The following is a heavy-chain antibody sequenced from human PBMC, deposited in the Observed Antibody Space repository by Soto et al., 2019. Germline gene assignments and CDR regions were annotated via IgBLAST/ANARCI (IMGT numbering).Heavy chain of an antibody. CDR1: GDTFTNFG. J-gene: IGHJ5*02. D-gene: IGHD3-10*01. CDR3: ARVLRGVVNWFDP. Sequence: HLVQSGPEVRKPGASITVSCKTFGDTFTNFGLSWVRQAPGQGLEWMGWIATYNSNRNYAQNFQGRLTLTTDTSTSTAYMELKSLGYDDTAVYYCARVLRGVVNWFDPWGQGTLVTVSS. V-gene: IGHV1-18*01. CDR2: IATYNSNR.